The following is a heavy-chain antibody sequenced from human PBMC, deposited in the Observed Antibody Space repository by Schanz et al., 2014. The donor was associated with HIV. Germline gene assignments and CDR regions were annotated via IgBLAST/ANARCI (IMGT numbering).Heavy chain of an antibody. CDR3: AKPEYDSRGNSQSHFDS. D-gene: IGHD3-22*01. CDR2: ISESGGRS. V-gene: IGHV3-23*01. Sequence: EVHLLESGGGLVQPGGSLRLSCAASGFAFSNYAMTWVRQAPGKGLEWVSSISESGGRSYYADSVNGRFTISRDNSKNTLYLQMTTLRTEDTPVYYCAKPEYDSRGNSQSHFDSWGQGTLVTVSS. J-gene: IGHJ4*02. CDR1: GFAFSNYA.